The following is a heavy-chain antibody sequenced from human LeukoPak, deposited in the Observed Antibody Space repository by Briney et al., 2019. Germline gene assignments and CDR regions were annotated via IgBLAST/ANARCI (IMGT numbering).Heavy chain of an antibody. V-gene: IGHV3-30*04. CDR2: ISYDGGNK. Sequence: GGSLRLSCAASGFTFRSCAMHWVRQAPGKGLEWVAVISYDGGNKYYADSVKGRFTISRDNSKNTLYLQMNSLRAEDTAVYYCARDWGASGSYFVAYWGQGTLVTVSS. D-gene: IGHD3-10*01. CDR1: GFTFRSCA. CDR3: ARDWGASGSYFVAY. J-gene: IGHJ4*02.